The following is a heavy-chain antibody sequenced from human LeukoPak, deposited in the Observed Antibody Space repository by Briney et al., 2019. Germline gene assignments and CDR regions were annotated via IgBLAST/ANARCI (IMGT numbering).Heavy chain of an antibody. CDR3: ARGVARHWYFDL. V-gene: IGHV4-34*01. Sequence: KPSETLSLTCAVYGGSFSGYYWSWIRQPPGKGLEWNGEINHSGSTNNNPSLKSRVTISVDTSKNQFSLKLSSVTAADTAVYYCARGVARHWYFDLWGRGTLVTVSS. J-gene: IGHJ2*01. D-gene: IGHD2-15*01. CDR1: GGSFSGYY. CDR2: INHSGST.